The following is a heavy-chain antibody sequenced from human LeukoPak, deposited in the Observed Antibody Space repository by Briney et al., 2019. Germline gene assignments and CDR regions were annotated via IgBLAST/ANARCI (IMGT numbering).Heavy chain of an antibody. J-gene: IGHJ4*02. CDR2: ISSSSSYI. D-gene: IGHD6-13*01. V-gene: IGHV3-21*04. CDR1: GFTFSSYS. CDR3: AKSGHSSWYESVY. Sequence: GGSLRLSCVASGFTFSSYSMKWVRQAPGKGLEWVSSISSSSSYIDYADSVKGRFTISRDNSKNTLYLQMNSLRAEDTAVYYCAKSGHSSWYESVYWGQGTLVTVSS.